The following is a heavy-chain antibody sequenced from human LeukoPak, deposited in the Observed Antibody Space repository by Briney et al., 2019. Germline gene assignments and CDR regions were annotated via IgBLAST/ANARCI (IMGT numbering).Heavy chain of an antibody. CDR2: IKRDGSEK. D-gene: IGHD3-10*01. CDR3: AKSYYGSGSHKGFFQNYFDY. Sequence: QTGGSLRLSCAASGFTFSSYWMSWVRQAPGKGLEWVANIKRDGSEKYYVDSVKGRFTISRDNAKNTLYLQMNSLRAEDTAVYYCAKSYYGSGSHKGFFQNYFDYWGQGTLVTVSS. V-gene: IGHV3-7*01. J-gene: IGHJ4*02. CDR1: GFTFSSYW.